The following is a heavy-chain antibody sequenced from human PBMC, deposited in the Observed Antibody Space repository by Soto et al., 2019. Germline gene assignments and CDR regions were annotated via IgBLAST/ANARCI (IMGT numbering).Heavy chain of an antibody. CDR2: IGTAGDT. Sequence: GSLRLSCAASGFTFSSYDVHWVRQATGKGLEWVSAIGTAGDTYYPGSVKGRFTISRENAKNSLYLQMNSLRAEDTAVYYCARGQPSSGWYWGAFYYYGMDVWGQGTTVTVSS. J-gene: IGHJ6*02. V-gene: IGHV3-13*01. CDR1: GFTFSSYD. CDR3: ARGQPSSGWYWGAFYYYGMDV. D-gene: IGHD6-19*01.